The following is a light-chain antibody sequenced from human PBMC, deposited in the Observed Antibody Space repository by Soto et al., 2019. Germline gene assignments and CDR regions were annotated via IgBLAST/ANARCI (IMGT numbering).Light chain of an antibody. V-gene: IGLV1-44*01. CDR1: RSNIGSNP. CDR2: RDN. J-gene: IGLJ3*02. CDR3: STWDDGLNGPV. Sequence: QSVLTQPPSASGTPGQRVTISCSGSRSNIGSNPVQWYLQVPATAPKLLIYRDNDRPSGVPVRFSGSKSGSSASLAISGLQSEDEADSHCSTWDDGLNGPVFGGGTKLTVL.